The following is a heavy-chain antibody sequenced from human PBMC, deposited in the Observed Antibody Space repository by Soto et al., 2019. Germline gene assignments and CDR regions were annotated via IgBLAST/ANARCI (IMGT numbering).Heavy chain of an antibody. V-gene: IGHV3-64D*06. CDR3: VKQAHGLDGVAFDY. J-gene: IGHJ4*02. CDR2: VSTSGRST. Sequence: GGSLRLSCSASGFIFSESTIYWVRQVPGKGLEAISAVSTSGRSTYYADPVKDRFTISRDNSKNTLFLQMGSLRPEDSAIYYCVKQAHGLDGVAFDYWGQGTQVTVSS. D-gene: IGHD2-15*01. CDR1: GFIFSEST.